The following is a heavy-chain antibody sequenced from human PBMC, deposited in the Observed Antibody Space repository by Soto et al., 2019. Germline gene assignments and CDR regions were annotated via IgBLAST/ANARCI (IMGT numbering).Heavy chain of an antibody. CDR2: IYYSGST. CDR3: ARAPRMEWLLSRWFDP. V-gene: IGHV4-34*01. J-gene: IGHJ5*02. Sequence: SETLSLTCAVYGGSFSGYYWSWIRQPPGKGLEWIGDIYYSGSTYYNPSLKSRVTISVDTSKNQFSLKLSSVTAADTAVYYCARAPRMEWLLSRWFDPWGQGTLVTVSS. D-gene: IGHD3-3*01. CDR1: GGSFSGYY.